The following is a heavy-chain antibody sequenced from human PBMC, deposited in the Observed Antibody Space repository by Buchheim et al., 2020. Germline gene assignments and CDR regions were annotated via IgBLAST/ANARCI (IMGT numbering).Heavy chain of an antibody. CDR1: GFTFSIFG. CDR3: ARVRIWGTSSYYSMDV. CDR2: INPSGTTI. D-gene: IGHD7-27*01. V-gene: IGHV3-48*04. Sequence: EVQLVESGGGLVQPGGSLRLSCAASGFTFSIFGMNWVRQAPGKGLEWVSYINPSGTTISYADSVRGRFTMSRDTAKSPLYLQMDSLRAEDTAVYYCARVRIWGTSSYYSMDVWGQGTT. J-gene: IGHJ6*02.